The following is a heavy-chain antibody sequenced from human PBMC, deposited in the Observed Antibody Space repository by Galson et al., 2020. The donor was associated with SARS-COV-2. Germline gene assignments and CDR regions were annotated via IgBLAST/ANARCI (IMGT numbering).Heavy chain of an antibody. CDR1: GGTFSSYA. V-gene: IGHV1-69*10. CDR3: ARDSPYCSSTSCDDY. D-gene: IGHD2-2*01. CDR2: IIPILGIA. J-gene: IGHJ4*02. Sequence: SVKVSCKASGGTFSSYAISWVRQAPGQGLEWMGGIIPILGIANYAQKFQGRVTITADKSTSTAYMELSSLRSEDTAVYYCARDSPYCSSTSCDDYWGQGALVTVSS.